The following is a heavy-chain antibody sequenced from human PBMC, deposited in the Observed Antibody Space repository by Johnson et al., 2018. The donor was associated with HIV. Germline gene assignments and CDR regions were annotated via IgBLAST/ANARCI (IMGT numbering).Heavy chain of an antibody. CDR2: IKSKTDGGTT. J-gene: IGHJ3*02. CDR1: GFTFSNAW. Sequence: VQLVESWGGLVKPGGSLRLSCAASGFTFSNAWMSWVRQAPGKGLEWVGRIKSKTDGGTTDYAAPVKGRFTISRDDSKNTLYLQMNSLKTEDTAVYYCARGIAARWRALDAFDIWGQGTMVTVSS. CDR3: ARGIAARWRALDAFDI. D-gene: IGHD6-6*01. V-gene: IGHV3-15*01.